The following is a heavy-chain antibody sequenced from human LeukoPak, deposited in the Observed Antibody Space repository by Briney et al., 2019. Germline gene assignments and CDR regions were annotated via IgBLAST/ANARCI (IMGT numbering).Heavy chain of an antibody. D-gene: IGHD6-6*01. CDR1: GFTFSNYA. J-gene: IGHJ4*02. CDR2: ISGSGGTT. Sequence: GGSLRLSCAASGFTFSNYAMSWVRQAPGKGLEWVSGISGSGGTTYYADSVKGRFTISRDNSKNTLYLQMNSLRVEDTAVYYCAKAYSSSTAGVFDYWGQGTLVTVSS. CDR3: AKAYSSSTAGVFDY. V-gene: IGHV3-23*01.